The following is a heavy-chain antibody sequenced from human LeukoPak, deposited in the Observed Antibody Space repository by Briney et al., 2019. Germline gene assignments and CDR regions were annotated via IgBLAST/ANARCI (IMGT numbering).Heavy chain of an antibody. CDR2: INPNSGGT. CDR1: GYTFTGYY. Sequence: ASVKVSCKASGYTFTGYYMHWVRQAPGQGLEWMGWINPNSGGTNYAQKFQGRVTMTRDTSISTAYMELSRLRSDDTAVYYCARDSKVENGWFGSNWFDPWGQGTLVTPSS. V-gene: IGHV1-2*02. J-gene: IGHJ5*02. CDR3: ARDSKVENGWFGSNWFDP. D-gene: IGHD3-10*01.